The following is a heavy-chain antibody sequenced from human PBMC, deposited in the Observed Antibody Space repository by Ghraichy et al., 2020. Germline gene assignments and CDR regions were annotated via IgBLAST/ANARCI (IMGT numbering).Heavy chain of an antibody. D-gene: IGHD2-2*01. J-gene: IGHJ5*02. Sequence: SETLSLTCTVSGGSISSGGYYWSWIRQHPGKGLEWIGYIYYSGSTYYNPSLKSRVTISVDTSKNQFSLKLSSVTAADTAVYYCARVQQPVTRYCSSTSCPQGGVDPWGQGTLVTVSS. V-gene: IGHV4-31*03. CDR1: GGSISSGGYY. CDR2: IYYSGST. CDR3: ARVQQPVTRYCSSTSCPQGGVDP.